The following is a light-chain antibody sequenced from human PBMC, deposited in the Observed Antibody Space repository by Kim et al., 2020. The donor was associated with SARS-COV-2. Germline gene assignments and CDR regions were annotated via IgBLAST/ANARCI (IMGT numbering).Light chain of an antibody. J-gene: IGKJ2*03. CDR3: QQSYSAPFS. CDR2: AAS. CDR1: QSISTF. V-gene: IGKV1-39*01. Sequence: SASVGDRVTITCRASQSISTFLNWYQYKPGKAPRLLVYAASSSQSGVPVRFSGGGSGTDFTLTISSLQPEDFATYFCQQSYSAPFSFGLGTKLEI.